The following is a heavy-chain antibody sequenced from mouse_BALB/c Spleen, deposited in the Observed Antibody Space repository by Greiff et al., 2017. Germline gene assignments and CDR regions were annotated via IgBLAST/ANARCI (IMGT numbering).Heavy chain of an antibody. J-gene: IGHJ2*01. CDR3: ARTGYYFDY. D-gene: IGHD4-1*01. CDR2: IRNKANGYTT. CDR1: GFTFTDYY. Sequence: VQLKESGGGLVQPGGSLRLSCATSGFTFTDYYMSWVRQPPGKALEWLGFIRNKANGYTTEYSASVKGRFTISRDNSQSILYLQMNTLRAEDSATYYCARTGYYFDYWGQGTTLTVSS. V-gene: IGHV7-3*02.